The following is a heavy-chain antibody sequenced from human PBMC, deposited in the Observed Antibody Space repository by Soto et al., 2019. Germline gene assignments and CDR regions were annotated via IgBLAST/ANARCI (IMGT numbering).Heavy chain of an antibody. Sequence: GESLKISCNGSGYSFTSYWIGWVRQMPGKGLEWMGIIYPGDSDTRYSPSFQGQVTISADKSISTAYLQWSSLKASDTAIYYCASKRASGYSTGDYYYGMDVWGQGTTVTV. CDR2: IYPGDSDT. CDR1: GYSFTSYW. J-gene: IGHJ6*02. CDR3: ASKRASGYSTGDYYYGMDV. D-gene: IGHD3-22*01. V-gene: IGHV5-51*01.